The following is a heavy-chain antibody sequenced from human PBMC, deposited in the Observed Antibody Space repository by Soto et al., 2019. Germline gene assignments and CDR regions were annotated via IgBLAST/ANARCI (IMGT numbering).Heavy chain of an antibody. CDR1: GFTFSSYA. D-gene: IGHD3-10*01. CDR3: AKEMVRGVIFDY. J-gene: IGHJ4*02. CDR2: ISGSGGST. V-gene: IGHV3-23*01. Sequence: EVQVLESGGGLVQPGGSLRLSCAASGFTFSSYAMNWVRQAPGKGLEWVSAISGSGGSTYYADSVKGRFTISRDNSKNTLYLQMNSLRAEDTAVYYCAKEMVRGVIFDYWGQGTLVTASS.